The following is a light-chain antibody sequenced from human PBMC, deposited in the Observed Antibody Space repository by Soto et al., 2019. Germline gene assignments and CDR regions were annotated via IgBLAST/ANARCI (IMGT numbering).Light chain of an antibody. J-gene: IGLJ1*01. CDR3: SSYAGSNNFV. Sequence: LAQPASVSGSPGQSVTISCTGPRSDIGAYIYVSWYQQHPGKAPKLMISEVSRRPSGVPERFSGSKSGNTASLTVSGLQADDEAHYYCSSYAGSNNFVFGTGTKVTVL. CDR2: EVS. CDR1: RSDIGAYIY. V-gene: IGLV2-8*01.